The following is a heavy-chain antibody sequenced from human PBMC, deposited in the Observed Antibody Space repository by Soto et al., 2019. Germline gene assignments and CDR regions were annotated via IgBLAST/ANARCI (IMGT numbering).Heavy chain of an antibody. J-gene: IGHJ5*02. V-gene: IGHV1-69*04. CDR3: ARDISLETGTTLPDLVWFDP. D-gene: IGHD1-7*01. Sequence: SVKVSCKSSGGTFSSYTISCVRQAPGQGLEWMGRIIPILGIANYAQKFQGRVTITADKSTSTAYMELSSLRSEDTAVYYCARDISLETGTTLPDLVWFDPWGQGTLVTVSS. CDR2: IIPILGIA. CDR1: GGTFSSYT.